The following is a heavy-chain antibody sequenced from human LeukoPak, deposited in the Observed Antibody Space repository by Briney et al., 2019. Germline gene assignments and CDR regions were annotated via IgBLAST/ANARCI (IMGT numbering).Heavy chain of an antibody. CDR3: ARGYCSGGSCYSVENWFDP. CDR1: GYTFTGYY. CDR2: INPNSRGT. Sequence: ASVKVSCKAAGYTFTGYYMFWVRQAPGQGLESMGRINPNSRGTNYAQKFQGRVTMTRDTSISTAYMELSRLRSDDTAVYYCARGYCSGGSCYSVENWFDPWGQGTLVTVSS. D-gene: IGHD2-15*01. J-gene: IGHJ5*02. V-gene: IGHV1-2*06.